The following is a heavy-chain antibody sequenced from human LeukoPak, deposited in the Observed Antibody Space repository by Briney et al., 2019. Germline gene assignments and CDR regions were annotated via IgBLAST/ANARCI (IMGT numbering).Heavy chain of an antibody. CDR3: ASGTTDIVVVPATLRNYYFDY. J-gene: IGHJ4*02. CDR1: GGTFSIYD. D-gene: IGHD2-2*01. Sequence: ASVKVSCKASGGTFSIYDISWVRQAPGQGLEWMGGIIPMLGTPNYAQKFQGRVTITADKSTSTAYMDLSSLRSEDTAVYYCASGTTDIVVVPATLRNYYFDYWGQGTLVTVSS. CDR2: IIPMLGTP. V-gene: IGHV1-69*06.